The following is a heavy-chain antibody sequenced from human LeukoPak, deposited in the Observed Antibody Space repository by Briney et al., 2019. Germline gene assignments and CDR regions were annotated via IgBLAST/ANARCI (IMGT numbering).Heavy chain of an antibody. Sequence: GGSLRLSCAASGFTFSSYAMHWVRQAPGKGLEWVAVISYDGSNKYYADSVKGRFTISRDNSKNTLYLQMNSLRAEDTAVYYCARETLRLDTGDYYFDYWGQGTLVTASS. CDR3: ARETLRLDTGDYYFDY. J-gene: IGHJ4*02. CDR1: GFTFSSYA. D-gene: IGHD5-18*01. V-gene: IGHV3-30*04. CDR2: ISYDGSNK.